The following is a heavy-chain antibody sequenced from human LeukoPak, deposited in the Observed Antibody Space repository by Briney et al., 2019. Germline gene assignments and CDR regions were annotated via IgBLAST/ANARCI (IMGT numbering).Heavy chain of an antibody. V-gene: IGHV4-34*01. CDR1: GGSFSGYY. J-gene: IGHJ4*02. Sequence: PSETLSLTCAVCGGSFSGYYWSWLRHPPGRGLEWIGEINHSGSTNYNPSLKSRVTISGDTSKNQFSLKLSTVTAADTAVYYCARGHRDYDILTGYYYNYWGQGTLVTVSS. CDR3: ARGHRDYDILTGYYYNY. CDR2: INHSGST. D-gene: IGHD3-9*01.